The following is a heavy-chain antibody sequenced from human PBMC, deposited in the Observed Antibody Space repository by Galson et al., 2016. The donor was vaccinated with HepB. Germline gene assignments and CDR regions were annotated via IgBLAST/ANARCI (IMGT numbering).Heavy chain of an antibody. Sequence: SLRLSCAASGFTVSTYYMNWVRQAPGKGLEWVSGMFYGGTTYYADSVEGRFTISRDDSMNKFYLQMNSLTAEDTAVYFCARTSHRECTGTRCVNFRYYYYYMDVWGKGTTVTVSS. D-gene: IGHD2-2*01. V-gene: IGHV3-53*01. CDR2: MFYGGTT. J-gene: IGHJ6*03. CDR1: GFTVSTYY. CDR3: ARTSHRECTGTRCVNFRYYYYYMDV.